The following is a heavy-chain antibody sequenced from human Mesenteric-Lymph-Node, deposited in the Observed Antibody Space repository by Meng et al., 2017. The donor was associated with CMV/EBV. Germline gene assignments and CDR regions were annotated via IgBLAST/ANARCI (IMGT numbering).Heavy chain of an antibody. CDR3: ARGAPTFTTDC. CDR1: GGSISSSSFY. D-gene: IGHD3-22*01. V-gene: IGHV4-39*07. Sequence: SETLSLTCTVSGGSISSSSFYWGWIRQPPGKGLEWIGTIYYSVSTYYNPSLKSRVTISMDTSNNQFSLKLSSVTAADTALYYCARGAPTFTTDCWGQGTLVTVSS. J-gene: IGHJ4*02. CDR2: IYYSVST.